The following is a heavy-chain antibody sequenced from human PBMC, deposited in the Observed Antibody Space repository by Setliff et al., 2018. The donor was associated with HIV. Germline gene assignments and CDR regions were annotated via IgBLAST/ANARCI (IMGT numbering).Heavy chain of an antibody. V-gene: IGHV3-21*04. CDR2: ISSSGSYI. CDR3: ARENFFGSDPYYDGRWRLDP. J-gene: IGHJ5*02. Sequence: GGSLRLSCAVSGFTFITSTMNWVRQAPGKGLEWVASISSSGSYIHFADSVKGRFTLSRDNAKNSVFLQMNNLRADDTAIYYCARENFFGSDPYYDGRWRLDPWGQGTRVTVSS. CDR1: GFTFITST. D-gene: IGHD3-3*01.